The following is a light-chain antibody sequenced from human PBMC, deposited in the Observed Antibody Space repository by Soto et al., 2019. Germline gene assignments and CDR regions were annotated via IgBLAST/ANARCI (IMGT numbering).Light chain of an antibody. CDR2: ANN. CDR1: SSNIGADFD. Sequence: SVLTQPPSVSGPPGQRVTISCTGRSSNIGADFDVHWYQQPPGTAPKFLISANNNRPSGVTARFSASRSGTSASLAITGLQAEDEADYYCQSYDSSLSGWVFGGGTKLTVL. V-gene: IGLV1-40*01. CDR3: QSYDSSLSGWV. J-gene: IGLJ3*02.